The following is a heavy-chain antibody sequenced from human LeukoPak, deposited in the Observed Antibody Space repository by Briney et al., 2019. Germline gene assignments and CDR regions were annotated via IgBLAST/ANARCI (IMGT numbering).Heavy chain of an antibody. D-gene: IGHD3-22*01. Sequence: GGSLRLSCAASGFTFSSHDMHWVRQAPGKGLEWVAIISYDGGKKDYADSVKGRFTISRDNSKNTLYLQMNSLRAEDTAVYYCAREGYDSSGSFDYWGQGTLVTVSS. CDR3: AREGYDSSGSFDY. J-gene: IGHJ4*02. V-gene: IGHV3-30*03. CDR1: GFTFSSHD. CDR2: ISYDGGKK.